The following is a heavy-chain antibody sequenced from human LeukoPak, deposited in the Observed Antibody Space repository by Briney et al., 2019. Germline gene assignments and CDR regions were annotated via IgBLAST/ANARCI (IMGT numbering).Heavy chain of an antibody. CDR2: IYHSGST. V-gene: IGHV4-38-2*02. CDR3: ARENSPFDY. Sequence: SETLSLTCAVSGYSISSGYYWGWIRQPPGKGLEWIGSIYHSGSTYYNPSRKSRVTISVDTSKNQFSLKLSSVTAADTAVYYCARENSPFDYWGQGTLVTVSS. J-gene: IGHJ4*02. CDR1: GYSISSGYY.